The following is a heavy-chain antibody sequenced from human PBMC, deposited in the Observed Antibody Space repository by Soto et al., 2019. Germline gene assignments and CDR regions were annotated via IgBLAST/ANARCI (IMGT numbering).Heavy chain of an antibody. J-gene: IGHJ6*02. V-gene: IGHV4-34*01. CDR3: ARSELGARRPCGGTSCSNTVTKNGMDV. D-gene: IGHD4-4*01. CDR2: INHSGNT. CDR1: GGSVSGYY. Sequence: SETLSLTCAVDGGSVSGYYWTWIRQPQGKGLEWMGEINHSGNTNDNPSLESRVTMSVDTSKNHFSLKVTSGSAADTAVYYCARSELGARRPCGGTSCSNTVTKNGMDVWGQGTTVTVSS.